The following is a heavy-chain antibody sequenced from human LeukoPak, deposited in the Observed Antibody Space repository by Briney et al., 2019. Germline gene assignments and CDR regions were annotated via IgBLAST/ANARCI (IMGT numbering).Heavy chain of an antibody. Sequence: SETLSLTCTVSGGSISSGGYYWSWIRQHPGKGLEWIGYIYYSGSTYYNPSLKSRVTISVDTSKNQFSLKLSSVTAADTAVYYCARAFRHSSRWFDPWGQGTLVTVSS. V-gene: IGHV4-31*03. CDR3: ARAFRHSSRWFDP. CDR2: IYYSGST. CDR1: GGSISSGGYY. J-gene: IGHJ5*02. D-gene: IGHD6-13*01.